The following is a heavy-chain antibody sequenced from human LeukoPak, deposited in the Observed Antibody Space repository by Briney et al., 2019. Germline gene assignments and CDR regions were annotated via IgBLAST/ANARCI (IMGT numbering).Heavy chain of an antibody. V-gene: IGHV3-48*03. CDR2: ISGTGSTI. Sequence: GGSLRLSRAASGFSFSNFEMNWVRQAPGKGLQWVSYISGTGSTIFYADSVKGRFTVSRDNAKNSLYLQMNSLRAEDTAIYYCARDADYGEFDYWGQGTLVTVSS. D-gene: IGHD4-17*01. CDR1: GFSFSNFE. J-gene: IGHJ4*02. CDR3: ARDADYGEFDY.